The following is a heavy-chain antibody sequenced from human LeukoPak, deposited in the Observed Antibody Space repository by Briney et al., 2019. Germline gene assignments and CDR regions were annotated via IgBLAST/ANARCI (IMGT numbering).Heavy chain of an antibody. V-gene: IGHV1-69*06. J-gene: IGHJ4*02. Sequence: SVKVSCKASGGTFSSYAISWVRQAPGQGLEWMGGIIPIFGTANYAQKFQGRVTITADKSTSTAYMELSSLRSEDTAVYYCARPSIIAAAAPYYFDYWGQGTLVTASS. D-gene: IGHD6-13*01. CDR2: IIPIFGTA. CDR1: GGTFSSYA. CDR3: ARPSIIAAAAPYYFDY.